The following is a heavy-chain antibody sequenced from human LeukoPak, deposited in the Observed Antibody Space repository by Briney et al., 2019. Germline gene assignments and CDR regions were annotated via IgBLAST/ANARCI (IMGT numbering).Heavy chain of an antibody. CDR1: GFTFSSYA. V-gene: IGHV3-64*01. D-gene: IGHD5-12*01. J-gene: IGHJ5*02. CDR2: ISSNGGST. Sequence: PGGSLRLSCAASGFTFSSYAMSWVRQAPGKGLEYVSAISSNGGSTYYANSVKGRFTISRDNSKNTLSLQMGSLRVEDMAVYYCARGLVATIEDFWFGPWGQGTLVTVSS. CDR3: ARGLVATIEDFWFGP.